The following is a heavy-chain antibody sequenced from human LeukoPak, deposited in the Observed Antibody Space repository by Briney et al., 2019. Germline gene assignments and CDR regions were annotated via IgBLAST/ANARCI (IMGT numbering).Heavy chain of an antibody. CDR1: GCTLNNYT. CDR2: ITPAFGIP. J-gene: IGHJ4*02. V-gene: IGHV1-69*13. D-gene: IGHD2-21*02. Sequence: SVKVSYMPSGCTLNNYTINRVRQAPGEGLEWMGTITPAFGIPNYAQKFQGRVTITADESTSTAYMELSSLRSEDTAVYYCARAATASDFDYWGQGTLVTVSS. CDR3: ARAATASDFDY.